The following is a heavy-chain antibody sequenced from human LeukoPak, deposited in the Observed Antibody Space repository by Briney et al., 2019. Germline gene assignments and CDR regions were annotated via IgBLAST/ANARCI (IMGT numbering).Heavy chain of an antibody. CDR3: ARGLIVLMVYALRLYNWFDP. Sequence: PSETLSLTCAVYGGSFSGYYWSWIRQPPGKGLECIGEINHSGSTNYNPSLKSRVTISVDTSKNQFSLKLSSVTAADTAVYYCARGLIVLMVYALRLYNWFDPWGQGTLVTVSS. CDR1: GGSFSGYY. D-gene: IGHD2-8*01. J-gene: IGHJ5*02. CDR2: INHSGST. V-gene: IGHV4-34*01.